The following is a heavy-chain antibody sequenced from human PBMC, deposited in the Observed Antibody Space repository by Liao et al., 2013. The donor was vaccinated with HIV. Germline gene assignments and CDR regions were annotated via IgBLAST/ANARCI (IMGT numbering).Heavy chain of an antibody. Sequence: QVQLQESGPGLVKPSETLSLTCTVSGGSISTYSWSWIRQPPGKGLEWIGYIYHSGSTYYNPSLKSRVSISVDTSKNQFSLKWNSVTAADTAVYFCAKGAPDFAEYFQHWGRGTLVTVSS. V-gene: IGHV4-59*04. CDR1: GGSISTYS. CDR3: AKGAPDFAEYFQH. J-gene: IGHJ1*01. CDR2: IYHSGST. D-gene: IGHD1-26*01.